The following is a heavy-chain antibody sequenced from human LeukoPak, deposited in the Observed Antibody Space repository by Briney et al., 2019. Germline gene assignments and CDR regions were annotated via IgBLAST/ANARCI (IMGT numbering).Heavy chain of an antibody. CDR3: ASGYFVHTFDF. J-gene: IGHJ4*02. CDR1: GYSISSGYY. Sequence: NPSETLSLTCTVSGYSISSGYYWGWIRQPPGKGLEWIGSIYFSGNTYYNPSLKTRVTISIDTSKNQFSLKLTSVTAADTAIFYCASGYFVHTFDFWGQGTLGTVSS. V-gene: IGHV4-38-2*02. D-gene: IGHD2-2*03. CDR2: IYFSGNT.